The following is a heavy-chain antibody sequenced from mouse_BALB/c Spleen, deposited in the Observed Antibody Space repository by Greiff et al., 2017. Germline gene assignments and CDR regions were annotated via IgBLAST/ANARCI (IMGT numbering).Heavy chain of an antibody. V-gene: IGHV6-6*02. Sequence: GGSMKLSCVASGFTFSNYWMNWVRQSPEKGLEWVAEIRLKSNNYATHYAESVKGRFTISRDDSKSSVYLQMNNLRAEDTGIYYCLTGGGYYFDYWGQGTTLTVSS. D-gene: IGHD4-1*01. CDR2: IRLKSNNYAT. CDR1: GFTFSNYW. CDR3: LTGGGYYFDY. J-gene: IGHJ2*01.